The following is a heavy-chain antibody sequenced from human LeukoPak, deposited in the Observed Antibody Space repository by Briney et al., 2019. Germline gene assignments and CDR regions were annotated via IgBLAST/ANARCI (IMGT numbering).Heavy chain of an antibody. CDR3: ARLNIDYGDYDAFDI. J-gene: IGHJ3*02. V-gene: IGHV4-34*01. Sequence: PSETLSLTCAVYGGSFSGYYWSWIRQPPGKGLEWIGEINHSGSTNYNPSLKSRVTISVDTSKNQFSLKLSSVTAADTAVYYCARLNIDYGDYDAFDIWGQGTMVTVSS. CDR2: INHSGST. CDR1: GGSFSGYY. D-gene: IGHD4-17*01.